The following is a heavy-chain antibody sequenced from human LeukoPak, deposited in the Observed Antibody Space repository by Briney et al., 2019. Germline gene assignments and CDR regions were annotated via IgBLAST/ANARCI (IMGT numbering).Heavy chain of an antibody. CDR2: ISDSGGNT. CDR1: GFTFTNYA. J-gene: IGHJ3*02. Sequence: GGSLRLSCAASGFTFTNYAMTWVRQAPGKGLEWVSAISDSGGNTYYADSVKGRFTISRDNSKNTLYLQMNNMRTEDTAVYYCAREALEWSPPDIWGQGTTVTVSS. V-gene: IGHV3-23*01. D-gene: IGHD3-3*01. CDR3: AREALEWSPPDI.